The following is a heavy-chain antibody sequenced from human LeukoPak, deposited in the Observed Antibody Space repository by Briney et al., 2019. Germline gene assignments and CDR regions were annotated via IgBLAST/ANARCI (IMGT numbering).Heavy chain of an antibody. CDR1: GDSVSSNSAA. CDR2: TYYRSKWYN. D-gene: IGHD1-26*01. V-gene: IGHV6-1*01. J-gene: IGHJ5*02. Sequence: SQTLSLTCAISGDSVSSNSAAWNWIRQSPSRGLEWLGRTYYRSKWYNDYAVSMRSRVSINPDTSKNQFSLQLNSVTPEDTAVYYCARGGSYYNWFDPWGQGTLVTVSS. CDR3: ARGGSYYNWFDP.